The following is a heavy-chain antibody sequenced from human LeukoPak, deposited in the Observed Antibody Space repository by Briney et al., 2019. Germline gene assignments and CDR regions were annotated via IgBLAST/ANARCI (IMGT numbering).Heavy chain of an antibody. D-gene: IGHD3-3*01. CDR1: GFTFSSYS. CDR2: ISSSSSYI. CDR3: ASGFITIFGVVTSGFDY. J-gene: IGHJ4*02. Sequence: GGSLRLSSAASGFTFSSYSMNWVRQAPGKGLEWVSSISSSSSYIYYTDSVKGRFTLSRDNAKKSLYLQMNSRRAEDTAVYYCASGFITIFGVVTSGFDYWGQGTLVTVSS. V-gene: IGHV3-21*01.